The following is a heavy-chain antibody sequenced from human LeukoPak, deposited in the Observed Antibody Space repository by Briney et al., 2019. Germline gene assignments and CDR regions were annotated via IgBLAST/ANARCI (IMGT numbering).Heavy chain of an antibody. CDR3: ARVSGNAFDM. Sequence: SETLSLTCTVSGGSISNYYWSWIRQPPGKGLEWIGTIYYSGSTDYNPSLMSRVTISVDTSKNQFSLRLSSVTAADTAVYYCARVSGNAFDMWGQGTMVTVSS. J-gene: IGHJ3*02. V-gene: IGHV4-59*04. CDR1: GGSISNYY. D-gene: IGHD1-1*01. CDR2: IYYSGST.